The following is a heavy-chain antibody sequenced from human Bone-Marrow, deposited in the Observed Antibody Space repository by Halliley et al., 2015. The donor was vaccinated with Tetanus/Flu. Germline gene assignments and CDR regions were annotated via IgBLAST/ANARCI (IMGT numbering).Heavy chain of an antibody. V-gene: IGHV3-21*01. Sequence: LRLSCAASGFTFSGYSMNWVRQAPGKGLEWVSSISSASSFIYYADSVKGRFTISRDNAENSLYLQMNSLRAEDSALYYCARTVLGNNYFDFWGQGALVTVSS. CDR2: ISSASSFI. CDR3: ARTVLGNNYFDF. J-gene: IGHJ4*02. D-gene: IGHD6-6*01. CDR1: GFTFSGYS.